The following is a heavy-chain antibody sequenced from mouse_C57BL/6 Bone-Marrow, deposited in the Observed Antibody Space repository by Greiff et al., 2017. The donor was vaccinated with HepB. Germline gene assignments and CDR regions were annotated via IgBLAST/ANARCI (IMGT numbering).Heavy chain of an antibody. Sequence: EVKLMESGGGFVQPGGSLSLFCAASGFTFTDYYLSWGRQPPGKAREWLGFIRNKVNGYTTEYSASVKGRFTISRDNSQSILYLQMNALRAEDSAAYDCASFPGAGTYFDYGGQGTTLTVSS. V-gene: IGHV7-3*01. CDR1: GFTFTDYY. J-gene: IGHJ2*01. CDR2: IRNKVNGYTT. D-gene: IGHD4-1*01. CDR3: ASFPGAGTYFDY.